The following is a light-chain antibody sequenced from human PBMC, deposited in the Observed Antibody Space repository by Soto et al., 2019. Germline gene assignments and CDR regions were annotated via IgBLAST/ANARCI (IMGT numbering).Light chain of an antibody. CDR1: QDISNY. CDR2: DAY. V-gene: IGKV1-33*01. CDR3: QQYDNLPPMFT. J-gene: IGKJ3*01. Sequence: DIQMTQSPSSLSASVGDRVTITCQASQDISNYLNWYQQKPGKAPKLLIYDAYILETGVPSKFSGSGSGTDFTLTISRLQTEDIATYYCQQYDNLPPMFTFGPGTKVDIK.